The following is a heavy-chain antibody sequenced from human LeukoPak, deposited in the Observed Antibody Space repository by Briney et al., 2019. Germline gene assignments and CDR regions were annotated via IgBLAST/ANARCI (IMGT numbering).Heavy chain of an antibody. CDR1: GGSITTNHYY. D-gene: IGHD3-10*01. J-gene: IGHJ6*02. V-gene: IGHV4-39*07. Sequence: SETLSLTCTVSGGSITTNHYYWGWIRQPPGQGLEWIGNIYYSGNTNYNPSLKSRVTISVDTSKNQLSLKLNSATAADTAMYYCARDDLERFGESGRYYYGMDVWGQGTTVTVSS. CDR2: IYYSGNT. CDR3: ARDDLERFGESGRYYYGMDV.